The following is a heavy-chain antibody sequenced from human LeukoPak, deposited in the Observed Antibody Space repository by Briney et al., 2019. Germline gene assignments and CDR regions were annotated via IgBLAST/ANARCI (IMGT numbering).Heavy chain of an antibody. V-gene: IGHV1-8*01. CDR3: ARGRNYYDRRAFDI. D-gene: IGHD3-22*01. Sequence: GASVTVSCKASGYTFTSYDINWVRQATGQGLEWMGWMNPNSGNTAYAQKFQGRVTMTRTTSISTAYMELSSLRSEDTAVYYCARGRNYYDRRAFDIWGQGTMVTVSS. J-gene: IGHJ3*02. CDR1: GYTFTSYD. CDR2: MNPNSGNT.